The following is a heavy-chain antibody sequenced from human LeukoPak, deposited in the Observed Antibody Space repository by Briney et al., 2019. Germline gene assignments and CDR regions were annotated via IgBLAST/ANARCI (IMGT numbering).Heavy chain of an antibody. CDR1: GGSISSHY. J-gene: IGHJ4*02. CDR2: IYYSGST. Sequence: SETLSLTCTVSGGSISSHYWSWIRQPPGKGLEWIGYIYYSGSTNYNPSLKSRVTISVDTSKNQFSLKLSSVTAADTAVYYCARHGGGLPYYFDYWGQGTLVTVSS. CDR3: ARHGGGLPYYFDY. D-gene: IGHD3-16*01. V-gene: IGHV4-59*08.